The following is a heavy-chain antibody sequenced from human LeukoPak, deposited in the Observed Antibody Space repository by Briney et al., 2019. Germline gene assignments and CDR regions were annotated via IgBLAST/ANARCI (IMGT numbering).Heavy chain of an antibody. D-gene: IGHD3-22*01. V-gene: IGHV4-39*01. Sequence: SETLSLTCTVSGGSISSSSYYWGWIRQPPGKGLEWIGSIYYSGSTYYNPSLKSRVTISVDTSKNQFSLKLSSVTAADTAVYYCATIDYYDSSGYYYDYWGQGTLVTVSS. CDR1: GGSISSSSYY. J-gene: IGHJ4*02. CDR2: IYYSGST. CDR3: ATIDYYDSSGYYYDY.